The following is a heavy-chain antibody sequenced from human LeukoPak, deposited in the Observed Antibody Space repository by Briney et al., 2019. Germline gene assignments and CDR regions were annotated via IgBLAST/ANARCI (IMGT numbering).Heavy chain of an antibody. V-gene: IGHV4-59*11. CDR1: GGSISSHY. J-gene: IGHJ6*03. D-gene: IGHD6-13*01. CDR2: IYYSGST. CDR3: AREDLTYSSSWYEGFYYYMDV. Sequence: SETLSLTCTVSGGSISSHYWSWIRQPPGKGLEWIGYIYYSGSTNYNPSLKSRVTISVDTSKNQFSLKLSSVTAADTAVYYCAREDLTYSSSWYEGFYYYMDVWGKGTTVTVSS.